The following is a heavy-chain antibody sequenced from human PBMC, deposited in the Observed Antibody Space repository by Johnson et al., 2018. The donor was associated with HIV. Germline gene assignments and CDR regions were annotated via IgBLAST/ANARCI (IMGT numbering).Heavy chain of an antibody. Sequence: QVQLVESGGGVVQPGRSLRLSCAASGFTFSSYAMHWVRQAPGKGLEWVAVISYDGSNKYYADSVKGRFTISRDNSKNTLYLQMNSLRAEDTAMYYCMKGWRLLWPTGDGAFDMWGQGTMVIVSS. CDR2: ISYDGSNK. CDR3: MKGWRLLWPTGDGAFDM. V-gene: IGHV3-30*14. J-gene: IGHJ3*02. D-gene: IGHD3-16*01. CDR1: GFTFSSYA.